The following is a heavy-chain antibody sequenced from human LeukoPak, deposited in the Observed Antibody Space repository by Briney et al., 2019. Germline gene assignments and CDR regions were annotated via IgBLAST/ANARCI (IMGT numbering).Heavy chain of an antibody. D-gene: IGHD3-22*01. CDR2: IIPILGIA. Sequence: SVKVSCKASGGTFSSYAISWVRQAPGQGLEWMGRIIPILGIANYAQKFQGRVTITADKSTSTAYMELSSLRSEDTAVYYCAREGLTYYYDSSGYYPYWGQGTLVTVPS. V-gene: IGHV1-69*04. J-gene: IGHJ4*02. CDR1: GGTFSSYA. CDR3: AREGLTYYYDSSGYYPY.